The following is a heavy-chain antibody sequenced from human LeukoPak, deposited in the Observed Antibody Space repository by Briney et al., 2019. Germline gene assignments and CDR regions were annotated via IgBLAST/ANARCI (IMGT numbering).Heavy chain of an antibody. J-gene: IGHJ4*02. CDR2: INHSGST. CDR1: GGSFSGYY. CDR3: ARSWIHYFDY. D-gene: IGHD5-18*01. V-gene: IGHV4-34*01. Sequence: SETLSLTCAVYGGSFSGYYWSWIRQPPGKGLEWIGEINHSGSTNYNPSLKSRVTISVDTSKNQFSLKLSSVTAADTAVYYCARSWIHYFDYWGREPWSPSPQ.